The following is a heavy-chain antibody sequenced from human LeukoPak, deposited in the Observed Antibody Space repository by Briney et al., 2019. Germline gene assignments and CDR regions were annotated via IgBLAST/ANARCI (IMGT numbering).Heavy chain of an antibody. V-gene: IGHV5-51*01. CDR3: ARHQQSVWYFDL. CDR2: IFPGDSDT. CDR1: GYSFPAYW. D-gene: IGHD6-13*01. J-gene: IGHJ2*01. Sequence: GESLKISCKGSGYSFPAYWIGWVRQMPGKGLELMGIIFPGDSDTRYSPSFQGQVTISADKSLSTAYLQWSSLKASDTAMYYCARHQQSVWYFDLWGRGTLVTVSS.